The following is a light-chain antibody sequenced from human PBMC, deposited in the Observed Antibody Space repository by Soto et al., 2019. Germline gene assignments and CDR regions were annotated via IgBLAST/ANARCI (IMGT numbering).Light chain of an antibody. CDR3: CSYAGSRIFVV. Sequence: QSALTQPASVSGSPGQSITISCTGTSSDVGSDNLVSWYQQLPGKAPKLMIYEDNKRPSGISNRFSGSKSGNTASLTISGLHAEDEADYSCCSYAGSRIFVVFGVGTKLTVL. J-gene: IGLJ2*01. V-gene: IGLV2-23*01. CDR1: SSDVGSDNL. CDR2: EDN.